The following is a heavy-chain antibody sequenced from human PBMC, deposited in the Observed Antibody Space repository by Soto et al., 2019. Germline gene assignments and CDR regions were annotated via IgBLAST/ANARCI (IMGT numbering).Heavy chain of an antibody. CDR1: GGSFSSGGYY. CDR3: ARATSFSGHHGY. J-gene: IGHJ4*02. V-gene: IGHV4-31*03. Sequence: LSLTCTVPGGSFSSGGYYWSWIRQLPGKGLEWIGYIYYSGSTYYNPSLKSRFTISLDTSKNQFSLKLSSVTAADTAVYYCARATSFSGHHGYWGQGTLVTVSS. D-gene: IGHD2-8*02. CDR2: IYYSGST.